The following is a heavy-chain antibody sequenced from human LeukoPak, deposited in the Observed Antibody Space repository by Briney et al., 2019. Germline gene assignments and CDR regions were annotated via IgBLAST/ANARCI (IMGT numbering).Heavy chain of an antibody. Sequence: SETLSLTCTVSGGSISSYYWSWIRQPPGKGLEWIGYIYYSGSTNYNPSLKSRVTISVDTSKNQFSLKLSSVTAADTAVYYCARKHKVGAFDYWGQGTLVTVSS. CDR1: GGSISSYY. CDR3: ARKHKVGAFDY. V-gene: IGHV4-59*01. CDR2: IYYSGST. J-gene: IGHJ4*02. D-gene: IGHD1-26*01.